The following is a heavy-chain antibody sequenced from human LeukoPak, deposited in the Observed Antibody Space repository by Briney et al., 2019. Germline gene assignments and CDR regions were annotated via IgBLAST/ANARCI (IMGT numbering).Heavy chain of an antibody. Sequence: SETLSLTCTVSGGSISSYYWSWTRQPPGKGLEWIGYIYYSGSTNYNPSLKSRVTISVDTSKNQFSLKLSSVTAADTAVYYCARAGGGNSADAFDIWGQGTMVTVSS. CDR2: IYYSGST. CDR1: GGSISSYY. CDR3: ARAGGGNSADAFDI. D-gene: IGHD4-23*01. J-gene: IGHJ3*02. V-gene: IGHV4-59*01.